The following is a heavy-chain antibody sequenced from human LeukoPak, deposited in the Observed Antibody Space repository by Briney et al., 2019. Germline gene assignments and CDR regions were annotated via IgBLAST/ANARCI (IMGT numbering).Heavy chain of an antibody. D-gene: IGHD2-15*01. J-gene: IGHJ4*02. CDR3: ARDLEDTLFGN. CDR1: GGSISSYY. CDR2: IYYSGST. V-gene: IGHV4-59*01. Sequence: SETLSLTCTVSGGSISSYYWSWIRQPPGKGLEWIGYIYYSGSTDYNPSLKSRVTISVDTSKNQFSLKLSSVTAADTAVYYCARDLEDTLFGNWGQGTLVTVSS.